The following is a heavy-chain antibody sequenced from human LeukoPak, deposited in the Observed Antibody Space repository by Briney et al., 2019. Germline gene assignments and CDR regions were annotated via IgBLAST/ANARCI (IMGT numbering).Heavy chain of an antibody. Sequence: ASVKVSCKASGYTFTGYYMHWVRQAPGQGLEWMGIINPSGGSTGYAQKFQGRVTMTRDTSTSTVYMELSSLRSEDTAVYYCARDSDILIGYWGSNYYYMDVWGTGTTVTISS. J-gene: IGHJ6*03. CDR1: GYTFTGYY. D-gene: IGHD3-9*01. CDR2: INPSGGST. V-gene: IGHV1-46*01. CDR3: ARDSDILIGYWGSNYYYMDV.